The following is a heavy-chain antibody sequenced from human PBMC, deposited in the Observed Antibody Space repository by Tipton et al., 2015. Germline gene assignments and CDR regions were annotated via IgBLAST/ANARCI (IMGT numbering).Heavy chain of an antibody. Sequence: TLSLTCAVYGGSFSGYYWSWIRQPPGKGLEWIGEINHSGSTNYNPSLKSRVTISVDKSKSQFSLKLSSVTAADTAVYYCARDLDYFDISGYSDWGQGTLVTVSS. CDR3: ARDLDYFDISGYSD. D-gene: IGHD3-22*01. CDR1: GGSFSGYY. J-gene: IGHJ4*02. V-gene: IGHV4-34*01. CDR2: INHSGST.